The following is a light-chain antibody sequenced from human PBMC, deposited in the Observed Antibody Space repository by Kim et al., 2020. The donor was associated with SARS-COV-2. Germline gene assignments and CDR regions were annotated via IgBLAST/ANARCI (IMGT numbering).Light chain of an antibody. V-gene: IGLV2-14*01. CDR3: SSYTRSNTYV. J-gene: IGLJ1*01. CDR2: DVS. Sequence: QSVLTQPASESGSPGQSITISCTGTSSDLGGSNYVFWYQQHPGKAPKLMIYDVSKRPSGVSNRFSASKSGNTASLTISGLQAEDEADYYCSSYTRSNTYVFGTGTKVTVL. CDR1: SSDLGGSNY.